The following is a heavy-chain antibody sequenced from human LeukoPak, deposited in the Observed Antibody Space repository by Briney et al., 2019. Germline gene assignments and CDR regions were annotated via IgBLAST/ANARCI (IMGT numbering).Heavy chain of an antibody. CDR1: GFTFSSYG. Sequence: PGGSLRLSCAASGFTFSSYGMHWVRQAPGKGLEWVAVISYDGSNKYYADSVKGRFTISRDNSKNTLYLQMNSLRAEDTAVYYCAKDLSYTPPPIQLWLQDYYYYYGMDVWGQGTTVTVSS. CDR2: ISYDGSNK. J-gene: IGHJ6*02. D-gene: IGHD5-18*01. CDR3: AKDLSYTPPPIQLWLQDYYYYYGMDV. V-gene: IGHV3-30*18.